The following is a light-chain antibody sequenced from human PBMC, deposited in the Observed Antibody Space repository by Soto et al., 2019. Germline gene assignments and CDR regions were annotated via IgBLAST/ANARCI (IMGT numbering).Light chain of an antibody. J-gene: IGKJ5*01. CDR1: QSVRIN. CDR3: QLYGISPH. CDR2: ASS. V-gene: IGKV3D-15*01. Sequence: IVMTHSPATLAVSPWERATLSCRASQSVRINVAWYQQKNGQAPRLLIYASSNRATGIPDRFSGSASGTDFTLTINRLEPEDFAVYYCQLYGISPHFGQGTRLEIK.